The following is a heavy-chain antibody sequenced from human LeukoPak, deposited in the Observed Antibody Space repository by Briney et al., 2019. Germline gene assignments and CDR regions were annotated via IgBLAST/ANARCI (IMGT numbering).Heavy chain of an antibody. D-gene: IGHD5-18*01. Sequence: SETLSLTCTVSGVSISSSNSYWGWIRQPPGKGLEWIGSIYYTGNTYYNPSLKSRVTISVDTSKNQFSLKLSSVTAADTAVYYCARGDKGYSYGYYYYMDVWGKGTTVTISS. CDR2: IYYTGNT. V-gene: IGHV4-39*07. J-gene: IGHJ6*03. CDR3: ARGDKGYSYGYYYYMDV. CDR1: GVSISSSNSY.